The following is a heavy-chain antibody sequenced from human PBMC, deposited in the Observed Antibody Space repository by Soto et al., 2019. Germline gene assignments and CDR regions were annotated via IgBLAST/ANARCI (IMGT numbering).Heavy chain of an antibody. Sequence: EVQLVESGGGLVKPGGSLRLSCAASGFTFSSYSMNWVRQAPGKGLEWVSTISSSSSYIYYADSVKGRFTISRDNAKNSLYLQMNSLRAEDTALYYCARSYYYGSGSYYENYYYYYGMDVWGQGTTVTVSS. J-gene: IGHJ6*02. V-gene: IGHV3-21*01. CDR1: GFTFSSYS. D-gene: IGHD3-10*01. CDR2: ISSSSSYI. CDR3: ARSYYYGSGSYYENYYYYYGMDV.